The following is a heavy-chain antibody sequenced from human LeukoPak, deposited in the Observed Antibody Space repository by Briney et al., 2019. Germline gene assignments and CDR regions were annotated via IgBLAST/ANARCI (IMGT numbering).Heavy chain of an antibody. CDR3: ARRGYTYGYNYYYGMDV. V-gene: IGHV4-59*08. Sequence: PSETLSLTCTVSGGSISSYYWSWIRQPPGKGLEWIGYIYYSGSTNYNPSLKSRATISVDTSKNQFSLKLSSVTAADTAVYYCARRGYTYGYNYYYGMDVWGQGTTVTVSS. J-gene: IGHJ6*02. CDR1: GGSISSYY. D-gene: IGHD5-18*01. CDR2: IYYSGST.